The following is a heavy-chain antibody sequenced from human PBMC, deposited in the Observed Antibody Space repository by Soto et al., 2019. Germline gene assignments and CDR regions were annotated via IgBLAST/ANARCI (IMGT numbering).Heavy chain of an antibody. CDR3: ARDLSGYSYGYFDY. CDR1: GFIFSDYE. J-gene: IGHJ4*02. Sequence: GGSLRLSCAASGFIFSDYEMNWVRQAPGKGLEWVSFIGKSGYPIYYTDSVKGRFTMSRDNAKNSLYLQMNSLRAEDTAVYYCARDLSGYSYGYFDYWGQGTLVTVSS. CDR2: IGKSGYPI. V-gene: IGHV3-48*03. D-gene: IGHD5-18*01.